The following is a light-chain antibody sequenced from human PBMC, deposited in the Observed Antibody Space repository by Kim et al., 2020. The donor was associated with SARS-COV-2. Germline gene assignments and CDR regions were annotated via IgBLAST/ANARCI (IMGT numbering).Light chain of an antibody. V-gene: IGLV1-47*02. CDR1: SSNIGSNY. Sequence: QSVLTKQHSAYGTHGQRVTIACSGSSSNIGSNYVYWYQQLPGTAPKLLIYSNNQRPSGVPDRFSGSKSGTSASLAISGLRSEDEADYYCAAWDDSLSGPVFGGGTQLTVL. CDR2: SNN. CDR3: AAWDDSLSGPV. J-gene: IGLJ3*02.